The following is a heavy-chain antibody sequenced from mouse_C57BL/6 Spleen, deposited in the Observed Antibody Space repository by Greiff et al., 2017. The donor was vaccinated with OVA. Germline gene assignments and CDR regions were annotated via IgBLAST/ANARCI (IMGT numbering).Heavy chain of an antibody. J-gene: IGHJ2*01. CDR2: ISSGGSYT. CDR3: ARHRGSSYGFDY. D-gene: IGHD1-1*01. CDR1: GFTFSSYG. Sequence: EVKLVESGGDLVKPGGSLKLSCAASGFTFSSYGMSWVRQTPDKRLEWVATISSGGSYTYYPDSVKGRFTISRDNAKNTLYLQKSSLKSEDTAMYYCARHRGSSYGFDYWGQGTTLTVSS. V-gene: IGHV5-6*01.